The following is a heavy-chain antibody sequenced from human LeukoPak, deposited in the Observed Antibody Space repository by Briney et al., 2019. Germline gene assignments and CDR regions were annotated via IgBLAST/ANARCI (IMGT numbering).Heavy chain of an antibody. CDR1: GFTFSSYS. CDR2: ISSSSSTI. J-gene: IGHJ6*02. Sequence: GGSLRLSCAASGFTFSSYSMNWVGQAPGKGLEWVSYISSSSSTIYYADSVKGRFTISRDNAKNSLYLQMNSLRAEDTAVYYCARGGTTAMVWYYYYGMDVWGQGTTVTVSS. CDR3: ARGGTTAMVWYYYYGMDV. V-gene: IGHV3-48*01. D-gene: IGHD5-18*01.